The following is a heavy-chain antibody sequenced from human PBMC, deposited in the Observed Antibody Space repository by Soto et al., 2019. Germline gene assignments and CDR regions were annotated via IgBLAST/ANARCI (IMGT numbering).Heavy chain of an antibody. CDR2: ISAYNGNT. CDR1: GYTFTSYG. J-gene: IGHJ4*02. CDR3: ARDPTRCSSTSCPFDY. V-gene: IGHV1-18*01. D-gene: IGHD2-2*01. Sequence: QVQLVQSGAEVKKPGASVKVSCKASGYTFTSYGISWVRQAPGQGLEWMGWISAYNGNTNYAQKLQGRVTMTTDTSTSTAYRELRSLRSDDTAVYYCARDPTRCSSTSCPFDYWGQGTLVTVSS.